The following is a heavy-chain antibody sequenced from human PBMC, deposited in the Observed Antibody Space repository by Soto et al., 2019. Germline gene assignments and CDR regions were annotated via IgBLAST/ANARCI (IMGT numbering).Heavy chain of an antibody. V-gene: IGHV4-59*08. CDR2: IYYSGST. D-gene: IGHD1-26*01. CDR3: ARHVAKVPTRENWFDP. Sequence: SETLSLTCTVSGGSISSYYWSWIRQPPGKGLEWIGYIYYSGSTNYNPSLKSRVTISVDTSKNQFSLKLSSVTAADTAVYYCARHVAKVPTRENWFDPWGQGTLVTVSS. CDR1: GGSISSYY. J-gene: IGHJ5*02.